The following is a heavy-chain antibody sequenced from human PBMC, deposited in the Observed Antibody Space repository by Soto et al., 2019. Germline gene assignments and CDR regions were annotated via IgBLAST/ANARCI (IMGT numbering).Heavy chain of an antibody. CDR3: ARGYSSGWYYFDY. V-gene: IGHV3-74*01. Sequence: EVQLVESGGGLVQPGGSLRLSCVASGFTFSSYWMYWVRQAPGKGLVWVSRINSDGSSTSYADSVKGRFTISRDNAKNTLYLQMNSLRAEDTAVYYWARGYSSGWYYFDYWGQGTLVTVSS. CDR1: GFTFSSYW. CDR2: INSDGSST. J-gene: IGHJ4*02. D-gene: IGHD6-19*01.